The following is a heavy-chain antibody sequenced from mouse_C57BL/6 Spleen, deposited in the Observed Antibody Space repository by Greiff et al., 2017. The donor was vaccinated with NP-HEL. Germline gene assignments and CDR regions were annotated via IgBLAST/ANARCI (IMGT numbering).Heavy chain of an antibody. Sequence: EVQLQESGPGLVKPSQSLSLTCSVTGYSITSGYYWNWIRQFPGNKLEWMGYISYDGSNNYNPSLKNRISITRDTSKNQFFLKLNSVTTEDTATYYCAREGNGNYWYFDVWGTGTAVTVSS. CDR1: GYSITSGYY. J-gene: IGHJ1*03. V-gene: IGHV3-6*01. CDR3: AREGNGNYWYFDV. CDR2: ISYDGSN. D-gene: IGHD2-1*01.